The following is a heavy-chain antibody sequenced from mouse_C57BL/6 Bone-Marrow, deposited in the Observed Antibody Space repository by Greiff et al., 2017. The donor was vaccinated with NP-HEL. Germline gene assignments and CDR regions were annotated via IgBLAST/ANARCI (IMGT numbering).Heavy chain of an antibody. D-gene: IGHD3-2*02. CDR3: ARYSSGYHYAMDY. Sequence: QVQLKQPGTELVKPGASVKLSCKASGYTFTSYWMHWVKQRPGQGLEWIGNINPSNGGTNYNEKFKSKATLTVDKSSSTAYMQLSSLTSEDSAVYYCARYSSGYHYAMDYWGQGTSVTVSS. CDR1: GYTFTSYW. CDR2: INPSNGGT. V-gene: IGHV1-53*01. J-gene: IGHJ4*01.